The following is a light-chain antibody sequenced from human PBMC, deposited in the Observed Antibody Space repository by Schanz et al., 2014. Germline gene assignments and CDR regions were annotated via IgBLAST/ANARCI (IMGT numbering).Light chain of an antibody. J-gene: IGKJ2*01. CDR1: QSVGNS. V-gene: IGKV3-15*01. Sequence: EVVLTQSPATLSLSPGERATLSCRASQSVGNSLAWYQHKPGQAPRLLIYGASIRATGIPARFSGSGSGTEFTLTISSLQSEDLAIYYCQQYHNWPRTFGQGTKLDIK. CDR3: QQYHNWPRT. CDR2: GAS.